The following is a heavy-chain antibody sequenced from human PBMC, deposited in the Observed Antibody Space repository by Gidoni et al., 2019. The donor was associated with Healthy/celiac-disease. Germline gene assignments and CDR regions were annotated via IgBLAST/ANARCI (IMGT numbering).Heavy chain of an antibody. CDR2: ISSSSSYT. Sequence: QVQLVESGGGLVKPGGSLRLSCAASGFTFSDYYMSWIRQAPGKGLGWVSYISSSSSYTNYADSVKGRFTISRDNAKNSLYLQMNSLRAEDTAVYYCARVFDLLGVVVPAARPHWYFDLWGRGTLVTVSS. CDR3: ARVFDLLGVVVPAARPHWYFDL. D-gene: IGHD2-2*01. J-gene: IGHJ2*01. V-gene: IGHV3-11*06. CDR1: GFTFSDYY.